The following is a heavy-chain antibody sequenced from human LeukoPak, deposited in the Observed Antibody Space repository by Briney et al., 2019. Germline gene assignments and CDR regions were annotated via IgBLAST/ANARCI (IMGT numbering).Heavy chain of an antibody. D-gene: IGHD6-6*01. Sequence: GESLKISCKGSGYSFTSYWISWVRQMPGKGLEWMGRIDPSDSYTNYSPSFQGHVTISADKSISTAYLQWSSLKASETAMYYCARHWGSSSSGYYYYGMDVWGQGTTVTVSS. CDR1: GYSFTSYW. V-gene: IGHV5-10-1*01. J-gene: IGHJ6*02. CDR2: IDPSDSYT. CDR3: ARHWGSSSSGYYYYGMDV.